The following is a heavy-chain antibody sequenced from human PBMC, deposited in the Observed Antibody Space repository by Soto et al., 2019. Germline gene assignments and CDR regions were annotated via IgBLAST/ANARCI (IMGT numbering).Heavy chain of an antibody. V-gene: IGHV4-39*01. CDR3: ARSDYGVYCVSAPYDWHDL. CDR2: IYYSGST. D-gene: IGHD4-17*01. Sequence: SETLSLTCTVSGGSISSSSYYWGWIRQPPGKGLEWIGSIYYSGSTYYNPSLKSRVTTSVDTSKNQFSLKLSSVTAADTAVYYCARSDYGVYCVSAPYDWHDLSAQGTLVTVSS. J-gene: IGHJ5*02. CDR1: GGSISSSSYY.